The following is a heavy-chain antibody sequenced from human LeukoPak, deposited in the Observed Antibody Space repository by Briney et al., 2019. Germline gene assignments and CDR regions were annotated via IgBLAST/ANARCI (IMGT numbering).Heavy chain of an antibody. D-gene: IGHD2-2*01. J-gene: IGHJ4*02. Sequence: GRSLRLSCAVSGFTFSSYAMSWVRQAPGKGLEWVSGITSSGTTTDYADSVRGRFTVSRDTSKNTLYLQMNSLRAEDTAVYYCAKDQEYCSSTSCYGGDYFDYWGQGTLVTVSS. CDR1: GFTFSSYA. CDR2: ITSSGTTT. V-gene: IGHV3-23*01. CDR3: AKDQEYCSSTSCYGGDYFDY.